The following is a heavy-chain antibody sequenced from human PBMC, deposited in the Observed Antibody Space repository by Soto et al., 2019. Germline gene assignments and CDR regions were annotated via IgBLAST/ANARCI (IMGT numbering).Heavy chain of an antibody. CDR2: MNPNSGNT. CDR3: ARVLITMVRGAPDY. Sequence: ASVKVSCKASGYTFTSYDINWVRQATGQGLEWMGWMNPNSGNTGYSQKFQGRVTMTRNTSISTAYMELSSLRSEDTAVYYCARVLITMVRGAPDYWGQGTLVTVSS. V-gene: IGHV1-8*01. D-gene: IGHD3-10*01. CDR1: GYTFTSYD. J-gene: IGHJ4*02.